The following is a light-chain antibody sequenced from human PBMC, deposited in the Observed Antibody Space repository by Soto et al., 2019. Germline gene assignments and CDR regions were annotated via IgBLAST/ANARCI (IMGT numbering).Light chain of an antibody. CDR2: GAS. CDR1: QSVGSSY. J-gene: IGKJ4*01. CDR3: QQYGSSPQT. V-gene: IGKV3-20*01. Sequence: EIVLTQSPGTLSLSPGERATLSCRASQSVGSSYLAWYQQKPGQAPRLLIYGASSRATGIPDRFSGSGSGTDFTLTISRLEPEDFAVYYCQQYGSSPQTFGGGTKVDIK.